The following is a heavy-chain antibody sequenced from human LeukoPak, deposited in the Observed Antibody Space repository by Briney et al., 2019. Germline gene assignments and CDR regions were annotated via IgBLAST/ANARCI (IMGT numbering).Heavy chain of an antibody. CDR3: ARVKRITMVRGVNYYYYYYMDV. J-gene: IGHJ6*03. Sequence: PSETLSLTCTVSGGSISSSNFYWGWIRQPPGKGLEWIGSIYYSGSTYYNPSLKSRVTISVDTSKNQFSLKLSSVTAEDTAVYYCARVKRITMVRGVNYYYYYYMDVWGKGTTVTISS. V-gene: IGHV4-39*07. CDR2: IYYSGST. CDR1: GGSISSSNFY. D-gene: IGHD3-10*01.